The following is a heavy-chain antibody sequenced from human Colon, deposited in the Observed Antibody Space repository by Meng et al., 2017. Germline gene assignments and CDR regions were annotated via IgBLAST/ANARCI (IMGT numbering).Heavy chain of an antibody. CDR2: IKIKTDGGTT. J-gene: IGHJ4*01. CDR1: GFTFSNAY. Sequence: GESLKISCAASGFTFSNAYMSWVRQAPGKGLEWVGRIKIKTDGGTTDYAAPVTGRFSISRDDSKNTLYLQMNSLKTEDTAVYYCTTDGRYGGTLDDWGQGTLVTVSS. V-gene: IGHV3-15*01. D-gene: IGHD4-23*01. CDR3: TTDGRYGGTLDD.